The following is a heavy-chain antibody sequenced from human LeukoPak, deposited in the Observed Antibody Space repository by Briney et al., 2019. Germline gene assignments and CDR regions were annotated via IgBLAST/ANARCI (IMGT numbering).Heavy chain of an antibody. V-gene: IGHV3-7*05. CDR2: INQDGSEK. CDR3: ARHANLKGGCPDY. Sequence: GGSLRLSCAASGFTFSNYWTSWVRQAPGKGLEWEAHINQDGSEKKYVDSVKGRFTISRDNAKNSLYLQMNSLRVEDTAVYYCARHANLKGGCPDYWGRGTLVTVSS. J-gene: IGHJ4*02. D-gene: IGHD5-12*01. CDR1: GFTFSNYW.